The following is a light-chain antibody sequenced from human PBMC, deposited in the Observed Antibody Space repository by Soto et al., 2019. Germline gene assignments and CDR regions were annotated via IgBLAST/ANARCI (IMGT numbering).Light chain of an antibody. CDR2: GAS. Sequence: EIVLTQSPGTLSLSPGGIATLSCRASQTVSSAYLAWYQQKPGQAPRLLMDGASSRATGIPERFSGSGSGTDFTLTISRLEPEAFAVSYCQQYGSSPYTFGQGTKLEIK. CDR3: QQYGSSPYT. CDR1: QTVSSAY. V-gene: IGKV3-20*01. J-gene: IGKJ2*01.